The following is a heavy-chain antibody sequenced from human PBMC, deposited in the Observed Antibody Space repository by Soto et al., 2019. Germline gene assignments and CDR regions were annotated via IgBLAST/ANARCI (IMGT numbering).Heavy chain of an antibody. CDR1: GFTFSSYS. J-gene: IGHJ6*04. D-gene: IGHD3-10*01. Sequence: GGSLRLSCAASGFTFSSYSMNWVRQAPGKGLEWVSSISSSSSYIYYADSVKGRFTISRDNAKNSLYLQMNSLRAEDTAVYYCARDYYGSGSYYNVLPSDVWGKGTTVTVSS. CDR2: ISSSSSYI. V-gene: IGHV3-21*01. CDR3: ARDYYGSGSYYNVLPSDV.